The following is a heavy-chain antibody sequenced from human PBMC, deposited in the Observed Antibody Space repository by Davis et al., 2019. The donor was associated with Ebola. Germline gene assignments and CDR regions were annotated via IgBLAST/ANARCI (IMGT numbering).Heavy chain of an antibody. CDR2: INHSGSS. CDR1: GGSISSSTYY. Sequence: SETLSLTCTVSGGSISSSTYYWNWIRQPPGKGLEWIGEINHSGSSKYNPSLKSRVTMSVDTSKNQFSLKLSSVTAADTAVYYCARGNYGDYIVLYYYNMDVWGQGTTVTVSS. CDR3: ARGNYGDYIVLYYYNMDV. J-gene: IGHJ6*02. V-gene: IGHV4-39*07. D-gene: IGHD4-17*01.